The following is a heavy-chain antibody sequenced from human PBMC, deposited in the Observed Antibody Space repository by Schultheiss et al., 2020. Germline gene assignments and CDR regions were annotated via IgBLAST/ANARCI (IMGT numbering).Heavy chain of an antibody. D-gene: IGHD6-19*01. CDR2: MNPNSGNT. Sequence: ASVKVSCKASGYTFTSYDINWVRQATGQGLEWMGWMNPNSGNTGYAQKFQGRVTMTRDTSISTAYMELSRLRSDDTAVYYCARASLWGSGWTGFDPWGQGTLVTVSS. CDR3: ARASLWGSGWTGFDP. CDR1: GYTFTSYD. V-gene: IGHV1-8*01. J-gene: IGHJ5*02.